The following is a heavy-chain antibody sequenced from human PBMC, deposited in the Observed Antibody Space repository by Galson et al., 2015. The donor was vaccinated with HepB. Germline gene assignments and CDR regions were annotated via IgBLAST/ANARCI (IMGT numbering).Heavy chain of an antibody. CDR2: IDPSDSYT. J-gene: IGHJ6*03. CDR1: GYSFTSYW. V-gene: IGHV5-10-1*01. Sequence: QSGAEVKKPGESLRISCKGSGYSFTSYWISWVRQMPGKGLEWMGRIDPSDSYTNYSPSFQGHVTISADKSISTAYLQWSSLKASDTAMYYCATLRTTVTGYYYYYMDVWGKGTTVTVS. D-gene: IGHD4-17*01. CDR3: ATLRTTVTGYYYYYMDV.